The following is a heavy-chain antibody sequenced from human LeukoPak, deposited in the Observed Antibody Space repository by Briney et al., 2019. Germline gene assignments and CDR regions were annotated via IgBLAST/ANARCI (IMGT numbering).Heavy chain of an antibody. J-gene: IGHJ4*02. CDR3: ARERYYYDSSSEGNY. V-gene: IGHV4-39*01. CDR2: IYNSGNT. CDR1: GGSISSSSYY. Sequence: SETLTLTCIVSGGSISSSSYYWGWIRQPPGKGLEWIGSIYNSGNTYYNPSLKSRVTISVDTSKNQFSLKLSSVTAADTAVYYCARERYYYDSSSEGNYWGQGTLVTVSS. D-gene: IGHD3-22*01.